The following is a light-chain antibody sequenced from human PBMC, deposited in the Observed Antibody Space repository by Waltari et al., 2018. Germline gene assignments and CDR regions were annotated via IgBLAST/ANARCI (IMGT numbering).Light chain of an antibody. CDR2: AAS. CDR1: QSVSTY. CDR3: QQYYDYQRS. V-gene: IGKV1-8*01. J-gene: IGKJ1*01. Sequence: AIRMTQSPSSLSASTGDRVTITCRASQSVSTYLACYQQKPGKATKLLIYAASTLQRGVPLRFSGSGSGTDFTLSISCLQSEDFATYYCQQYYDYQRSFGQGTKVEIK.